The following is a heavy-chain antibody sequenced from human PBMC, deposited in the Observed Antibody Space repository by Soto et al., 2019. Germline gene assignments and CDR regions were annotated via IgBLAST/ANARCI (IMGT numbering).Heavy chain of an antibody. CDR3: ARHPHTYDYTPYYFDS. V-gene: IGHV4-39*01. CDR2: MCYRGSAYREST. D-gene: IGHD4-4*01. CDR1: GNSIIRSGYY. J-gene: IGHJ4*02. Sequence: PSETLSLTCCVSGNSIIRSGYYWVWIRQSPGKGLEWIGSMCYRGSAYRESTYYKPSLTSRVSISMDTSKNQFSLRLTSVTAADTAVYYCARHPHTYDYTPYYFDSWGQGTLVTSPQ.